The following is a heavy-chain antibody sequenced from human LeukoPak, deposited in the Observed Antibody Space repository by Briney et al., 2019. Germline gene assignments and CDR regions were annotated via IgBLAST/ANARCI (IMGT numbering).Heavy chain of an antibody. CDR1: GGSISSSSYY. V-gene: IGHV4-39*07. J-gene: IGHJ5*02. Sequence: SETLSLTCTVSGGSISSSSYYWGWIRQPPGKGLEWIGSIYYSGSTSYNPSLKSRVTISVDTSKNQFSLKLSSATAADTAVYYCARGVVVETTRWFDPWGQGTLVTVSS. CDR3: ARGVVVETTRWFDP. CDR2: IYYSGST. D-gene: IGHD2-15*01.